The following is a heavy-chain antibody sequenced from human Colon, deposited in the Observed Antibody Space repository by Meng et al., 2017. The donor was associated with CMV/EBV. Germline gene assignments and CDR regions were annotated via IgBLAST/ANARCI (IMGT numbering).Heavy chain of an antibody. J-gene: IGHJ4*02. CDR1: GFTFSTYA. Sequence: SLRLSCAASGFTFSTYAMSWVRQAPGKGLEWVSGTSNSGGSTYYADSVKGRFTISRDNSKNTLYLQMNSLRAEDTALYYCAQGGHIDYCGQGTLVTVSS. CDR3: AQGGHIDY. D-gene: IGHD3-16*01. CDR2: TSNSGGST. V-gene: IGHV3-23*01.